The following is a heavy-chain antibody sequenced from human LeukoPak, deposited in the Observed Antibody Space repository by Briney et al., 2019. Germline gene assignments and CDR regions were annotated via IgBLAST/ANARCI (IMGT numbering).Heavy chain of an antibody. V-gene: IGHV1-8*01. CDR2: MNPNSGNT. J-gene: IGHJ3*02. CDR3: ARDPPRYFDWLQDRRDAFDI. CDR1: GYTFTSYD. D-gene: IGHD3-9*01. Sequence: ASVKVSCKASGYTFTSYDINWVRQATGQGLEWMGWMNPNSGNTGYAQKFQGRVTMTRNTSISTAYMELSSLRSEDTAVYYCARDPPRYFDWLQDRRDAFDIWGQGTMVTVSS.